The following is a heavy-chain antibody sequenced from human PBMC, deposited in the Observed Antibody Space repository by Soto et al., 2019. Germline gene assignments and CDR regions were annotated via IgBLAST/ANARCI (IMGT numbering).Heavy chain of an antibody. V-gene: IGHV3-30-3*01. CDR3: ARAEGIGSVIVPAAPPDY. D-gene: IGHD2-2*01. J-gene: IGHJ4*02. Sequence: QVQLVESGGGVVQPGRSLRLPCAASGFSFSSYAMHWVRQPPGKGLEWVAVISYDVSNKYYTDSVKGRFTIARDNSKNTLYLQMNSLRAEDTAIYSCARAEGIGSVIVPAAPPDYWGQGTLVTVSS. CDR2: ISYDVSNK. CDR1: GFSFSSYA.